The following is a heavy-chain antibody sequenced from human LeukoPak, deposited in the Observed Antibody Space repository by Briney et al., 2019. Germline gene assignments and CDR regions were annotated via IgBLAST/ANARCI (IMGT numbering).Heavy chain of an antibody. J-gene: IGHJ4*02. D-gene: IGHD3-10*01. CDR2: SNNDGSDT. CDR3: VRDWVGEYD. CDR1: GFILRDYW. Sequence: GALRLSCAASGFILRDYWMHWVRQAPGKGLVWVSRSNNDGSDTIYADSVKGRFTTSRDNAKNTLYLEMNSLRAEDTAVYYCVRDWVGEYDWGQGTLVTVSS. V-gene: IGHV3-74*01.